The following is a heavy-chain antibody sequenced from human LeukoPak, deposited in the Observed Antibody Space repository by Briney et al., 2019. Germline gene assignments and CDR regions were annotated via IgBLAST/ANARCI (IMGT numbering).Heavy chain of an antibody. J-gene: IGHJ6*03. CDR2: IYYSGRT. V-gene: IGHV4-59*01. D-gene: IGHD2-2*01. CDR1: GGSISSYY. Sequence: SETLSLTCTVSGGSISSYYWSWLRQPPGKGLEGIGYIYYSGRTNYNPSLTSRVTISVDTSKDQFSLKLSSVTAADTAVYYCARAGGYCSSTSCYGDYYYYYMDVWGKGTTVTVSS. CDR3: ARAGGYCSSTSCYGDYYYYYMDV.